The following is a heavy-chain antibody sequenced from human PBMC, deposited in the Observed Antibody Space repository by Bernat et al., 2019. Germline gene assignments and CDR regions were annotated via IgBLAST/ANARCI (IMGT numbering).Heavy chain of an antibody. D-gene: IGHD1-14*01. CDR3: ARDSPPPLAYFDY. Sequence: EVQLVESGGGLVQPGGSLRLSCAASGFTFSSYWLHWVRQAPGKGLVWVSRISGDGSSTDYADSVKGRFTISRDNAKNTLFLQMNSLRAEDTAVYYCARDSPPPLAYFDYWGQGTLVTVSS. CDR1: GFTFSSYW. J-gene: IGHJ4*02. V-gene: IGHV3-74*01. CDR2: ISGDGSST.